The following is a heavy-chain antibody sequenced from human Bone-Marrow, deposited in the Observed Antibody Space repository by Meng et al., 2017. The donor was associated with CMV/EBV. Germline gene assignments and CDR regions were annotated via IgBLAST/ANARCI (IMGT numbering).Heavy chain of an antibody. CDR2: IYYSGST. V-gene: IGHV4-39*07. D-gene: IGHD2-8*02. CDR1: GGSISSSSYY. Sequence: SETLSLTCSVSGGSISSSSYYWGWIRQPPGKGLEWIGNIYYSGSTYYNPSLKSRVTISVDTSKNQFSLKLSSVTAADTAVYYCARLGAPRGWCFDYWRQGTLVTVSS. J-gene: IGHJ4*02. CDR3: ARLGAPRGWCFDY.